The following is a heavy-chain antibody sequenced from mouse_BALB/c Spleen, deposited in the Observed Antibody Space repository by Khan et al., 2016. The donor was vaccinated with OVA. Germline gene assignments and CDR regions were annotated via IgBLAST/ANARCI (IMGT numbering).Heavy chain of an antibody. D-gene: IGHD1-1*01. CDR1: GFSLTDYG. Sequence: QVQLKESGPGLVAPSLSLSITCTVSGFSLTDYGVSWIRQPPGKGLEWLGAIWGGGSTYYNSALKYRLSISKDNSKSHDFLKMNSLQIDDASMYYCAKEDYGSSSFDYWGQGTTLTVSS. V-gene: IGHV2-6-5*01. CDR3: AKEDYGSSSFDY. CDR2: IWGGGST. J-gene: IGHJ2*01.